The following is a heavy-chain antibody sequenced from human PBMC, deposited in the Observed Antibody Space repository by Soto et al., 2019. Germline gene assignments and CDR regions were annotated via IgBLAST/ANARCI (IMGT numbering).Heavy chain of an antibody. CDR2: IYYNGST. D-gene: IGHD5-12*01. J-gene: IGHJ6*02. Sequence: SETLSVTCTVCGGSISSYCWSWIRQPPGKGMEGVGFIYYNGSTNYNPSLKSRVTISVDPSKNQFSLKLRSVTAADTAVYYCARDRPARASGYPLSPPDDYSVMDVWRQGTTVTVSS. V-gene: IGHV4-59*01. CDR3: ARDRPARASGYPLSPPDDYSVMDV. CDR1: GGSISSYC.